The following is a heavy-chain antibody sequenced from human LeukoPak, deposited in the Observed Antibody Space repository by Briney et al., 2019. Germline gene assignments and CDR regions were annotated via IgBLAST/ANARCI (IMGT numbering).Heavy chain of an antibody. Sequence: SVKVSCKASGGTFSSYAISWVRQAPGQGLEWMGMIIPIFGTANYAQKFHGRVTITTDESTSTAYLELSSPRSEDTAVYYCAVTFGGVIADFPFDYWGQGTLVTVSS. D-gene: IGHD3-16*02. CDR2: IIPIFGTA. CDR3: AVTFGGVIADFPFDY. CDR1: GGTFSSYA. J-gene: IGHJ4*02. V-gene: IGHV1-69*05.